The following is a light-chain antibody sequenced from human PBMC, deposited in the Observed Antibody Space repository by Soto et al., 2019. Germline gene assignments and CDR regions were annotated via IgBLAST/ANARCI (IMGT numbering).Light chain of an antibody. CDR1: SSDVGGYNY. CDR3: CSYAGSYNWV. Sequence: QSALTQPRSVSGSPGQSVTISCTGTSSDVGGYNYVSWYQQHLGKAPKLMIYDVSKRPSGVPDRFSGSKSGNTASLTLSGLQAEDGADYYCCSYAGSYNWVFGGGTKLTVL. V-gene: IGLV2-11*01. J-gene: IGLJ3*02. CDR2: DVS.